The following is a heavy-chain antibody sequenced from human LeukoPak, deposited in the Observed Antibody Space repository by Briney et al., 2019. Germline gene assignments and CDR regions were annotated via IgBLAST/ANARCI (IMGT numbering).Heavy chain of an antibody. CDR2: INTNTGNP. V-gene: IGHV7-4-1*02. CDR1: GYTFTSYA. CDR3: ARARTHYYYNYMDV. Sequence: ASVKVSCKASGYTFTSYAMNWVRQAPGQGLEWMGWINTNTGNPTYAQGFTGQFVFSLDTSVSTAYLQISSLKAEDTAVYHCARARTHYYYNYMDVWGKGTTVTVSS. J-gene: IGHJ6*03.